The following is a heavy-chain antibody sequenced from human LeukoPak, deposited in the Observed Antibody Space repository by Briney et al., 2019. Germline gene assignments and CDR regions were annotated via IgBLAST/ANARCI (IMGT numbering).Heavy chain of an antibody. V-gene: IGHV3-23*01. CDR1: GFTFSSYA. J-gene: IGHJ4*02. D-gene: IGHD5-24*01. Sequence: PGGSLRLSCAASGFTFSSYAMSWVRQAPGKGLEWVSAISGSGGSTYYADSVKGRFTISRDNSKNTLYLQMNSLRAEDTAVYYCAEDLTMATTGDFDYWGQGTLVTVSS. CDR3: AEDLTMATTGDFDY. CDR2: ISGSGGST.